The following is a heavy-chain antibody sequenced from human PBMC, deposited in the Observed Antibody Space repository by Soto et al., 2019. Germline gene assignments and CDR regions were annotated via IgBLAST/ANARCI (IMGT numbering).Heavy chain of an antibody. J-gene: IGHJ4*02. CDR3: ARENEQWVAADN. V-gene: IGHV3-74*01. D-gene: IGHD6-19*01. CDR1: GFIFTNYW. Sequence: EVQLVQSGGGSVQPGGSLRLSCAASGFIFTNYWMHWVRQVPGKGLVWVSRIDGAGTGTSYSDSVRGRFTISRDNADNTLYLQMNSLRAEDTGVYYCARENEQWVAADNWGQGTLVTVSS. CDR2: IDGAGTGT.